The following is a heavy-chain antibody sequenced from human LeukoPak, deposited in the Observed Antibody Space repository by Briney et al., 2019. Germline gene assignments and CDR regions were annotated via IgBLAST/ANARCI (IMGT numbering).Heavy chain of an antibody. CDR1: GGSISNSGYY. CDR2: VYYSGST. V-gene: IGHV4-39*01. D-gene: IGHD3-10*01. CDR3: ASNYGSGTYYPD. Sequence: SETLSLTCTVSGGSISNSGYYWGWLRQPPGTGLEWIGSVYYSGSTYYNPSLKIRVTISVDTSKNQFSLKLTSVTAADTAVYYCASNYGSGTYYPDWGQGTLVTVSS. J-gene: IGHJ4*02.